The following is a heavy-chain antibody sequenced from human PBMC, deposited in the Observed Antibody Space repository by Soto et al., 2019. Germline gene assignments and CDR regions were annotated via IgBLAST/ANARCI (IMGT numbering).Heavy chain of an antibody. CDR2: ISYDGSNQ. J-gene: IGHJ4*02. Sequence: QVQLVESGGGVVQPGRSLRLSCAASGFTFSSYGIHWVRQAPGKGLEWVAVISYDGSNQYFADSVKGRFTISRDNSKNTLYLQMNSLRAEDTAVYYCAKDPGTVAGRAYYFDSWGQGTLVTVSS. CDR1: GFTFSSYG. D-gene: IGHD6-19*01. CDR3: AKDPGTVAGRAYYFDS. V-gene: IGHV3-30*18.